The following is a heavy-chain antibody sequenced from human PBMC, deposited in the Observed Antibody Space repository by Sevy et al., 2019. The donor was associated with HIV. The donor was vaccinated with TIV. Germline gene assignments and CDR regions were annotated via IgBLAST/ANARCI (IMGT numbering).Heavy chain of an antibody. J-gene: IGHJ3*02. CDR1: GGSISSSSYY. CDR3: ARHRHPYNWKERAFDI. V-gene: IGHV4-39*01. D-gene: IGHD1-20*01. CDR2: IYYSGST. Sequence: SETLSLTCTVSGGSISSSSYYWGWIRQPPGKGLEWIGSIYYSGSTYYNPSLKSRVTISVDTSKNQFSLKLSSVTAADTAVYYCARHRHPYNWKERAFDIWGQGTLVTVSS.